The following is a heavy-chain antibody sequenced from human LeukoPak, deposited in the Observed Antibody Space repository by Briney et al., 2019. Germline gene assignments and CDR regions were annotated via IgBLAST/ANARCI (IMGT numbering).Heavy chain of an antibody. Sequence: GGSLRLSCAASLFTFSDYYMSGIRQAPRKGLECVSYININGSTIYYVDSVKGRFTISRDNAKNSLYLQMNSLRAEDTGVYYSARAMDDILTRWGQGTLVTVSS. J-gene: IGHJ4*02. D-gene: IGHD3-9*01. CDR2: ININGSTI. V-gene: IGHV3-11*01. CDR1: LFTFSDYY. CDR3: ARAMDDILTR.